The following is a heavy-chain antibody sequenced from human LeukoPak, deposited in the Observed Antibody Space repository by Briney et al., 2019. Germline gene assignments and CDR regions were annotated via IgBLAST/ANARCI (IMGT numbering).Heavy chain of an antibody. CDR3: ARGRERVVATMGYY. CDR2: ISAYNGNT. J-gene: IGHJ4*02. Sequence: GASVKVSCKASGYTFTSYGISWVRQAPGQGLEWMGWISAYNGNTNYAQKLQGRVTMTTDTSTSTAYMELRSPRSDDTAVYYCARGRERVVATMGYYWGQGTLVTVSS. D-gene: IGHD5-12*01. V-gene: IGHV1-18*01. CDR1: GYTFTSYG.